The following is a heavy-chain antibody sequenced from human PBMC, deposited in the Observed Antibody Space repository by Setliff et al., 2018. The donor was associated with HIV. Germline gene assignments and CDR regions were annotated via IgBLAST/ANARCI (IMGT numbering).Heavy chain of an antibody. CDR1: SGSFGSYY. J-gene: IGHJ4*02. CDR2: VNQRVTS. CDR3: ARDKGGGYFDS. V-gene: IGHV4-34*01. D-gene: IGHD3-16*01. Sequence: PSETLSLTCAVNSGSFGSYYWSWLRQSPGKGLEWIGEVNQRVTSNYNPSLKSRVTMSIGESKGQFSLKLSSVTAADTAVYFCARDKGGGYFDSWGQGTLVTVSS.